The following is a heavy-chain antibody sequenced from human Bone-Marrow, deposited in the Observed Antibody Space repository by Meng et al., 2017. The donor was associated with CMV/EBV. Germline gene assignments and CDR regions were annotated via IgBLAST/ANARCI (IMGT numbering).Heavy chain of an antibody. CDR3: VRHIIVVPGRGYGVDV. Sequence: SETLSLTCTVSGYSIRSDFFWGWIRQPPGKGLEWIGINDSGTTYYNPSLKSRVAISVDTPETQFSLKLSAVTAADTAIYSWVRHIIVVPGRGYGVDVWGPGTTVTDSS. V-gene: IGHV4-38-2*02. CDR2: INDSGTT. D-gene: IGHD2-15*01. J-gene: IGHJ6*02. CDR1: GYSIRSDFF.